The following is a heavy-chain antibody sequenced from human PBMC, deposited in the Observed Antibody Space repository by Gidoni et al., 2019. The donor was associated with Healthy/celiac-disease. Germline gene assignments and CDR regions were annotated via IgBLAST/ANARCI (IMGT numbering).Heavy chain of an antibody. CDR2: ISYDGSNK. V-gene: IGHV3-30*04. D-gene: IGHD6-13*01. CDR3: ARDSVEYSSSWNYFDY. CDR1: GFPFSSYA. J-gene: IGHJ4*02. Sequence: QVQLVESGGGVVQPGRSLRLSCAASGFPFSSYAMHWVRQAPSKGLEWVAVISYDGSNKYYADSVKGRFTISRDNSKNTLYLQMNSLRAEDTAVYYCARDSVEYSSSWNYFDYWGQGTLVTVSS.